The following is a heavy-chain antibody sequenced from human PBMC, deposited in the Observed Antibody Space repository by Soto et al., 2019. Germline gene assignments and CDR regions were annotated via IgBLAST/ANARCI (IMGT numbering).Heavy chain of an antibody. J-gene: IGHJ3*02. D-gene: IGHD5-18*01. Sequence: GASVKVSCEASGGTFSSYAISWGRQAPGQGLEWMGGIIPIFGTANYAQKFQGRVTITADESTSTAYMELSSLRSEDTAVYYCARGSGVQLWLLAFDIWGQGTMVTVSS. CDR1: GGTFSSYA. V-gene: IGHV1-69*13. CDR2: IIPIFGTA. CDR3: ARGSGVQLWLLAFDI.